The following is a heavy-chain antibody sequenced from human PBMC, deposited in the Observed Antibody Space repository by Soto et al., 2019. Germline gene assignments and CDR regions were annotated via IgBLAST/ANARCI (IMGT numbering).Heavy chain of an antibody. J-gene: IGHJ5*02. D-gene: IGHD5-12*01. V-gene: IGHV4-61*01. CDR3: ARYDAESGSNKLDP. Sequence: QVQLQESGPGVVKPSDTLSVTCTVSGGSVNSRSHFWSWIRQPPGGGLQWIGYIYYTGNTNYSPSLKSRATLSVDTSRNQFSLRLTSVTAADTAIYYCARYDAESGSNKLDPWGQGTLVTVSS. CDR2: IYYTGNT. CDR1: GGSVNSRSHF.